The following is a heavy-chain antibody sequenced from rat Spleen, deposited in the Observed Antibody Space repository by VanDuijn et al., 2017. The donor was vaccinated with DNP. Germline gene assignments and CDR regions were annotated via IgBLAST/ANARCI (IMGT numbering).Heavy chain of an antibody. CDR1: GFTFSDYN. CDR3: VRWNSGHFDY. J-gene: IGHJ2*01. V-gene: IGHV5-7*01. D-gene: IGHD4-3*01. CDR2: SSYDGSST. Sequence: EVQLVESGGGLVQPGRSLKVSCAGSGFTFSDYNMAWVRQTPKKGLEWVATSSYDGSSTHYRDSVKGRFTVSRDNAKSTLYLQMDSLRSEDTATYYCVRWNSGHFDYWGQGVMVPVSS.